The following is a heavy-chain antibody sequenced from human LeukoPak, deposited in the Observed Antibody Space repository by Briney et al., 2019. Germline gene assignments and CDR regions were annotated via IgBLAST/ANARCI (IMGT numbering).Heavy chain of an antibody. Sequence: GGSLRLSCAASGFTFSSYWMSWVRQAPGKGLEWVANIEQDGSEKYYVDSVKGRFTISRDNAKNSLYLQMNSLRAEDTAVYYCARAYCGGDCYLDYWGQGTLVTVSS. CDR1: GFTFSSYW. CDR3: ARAYCGGDCYLDY. CDR2: IEQDGSEK. D-gene: IGHD2-21*02. V-gene: IGHV3-7*01. J-gene: IGHJ4*02.